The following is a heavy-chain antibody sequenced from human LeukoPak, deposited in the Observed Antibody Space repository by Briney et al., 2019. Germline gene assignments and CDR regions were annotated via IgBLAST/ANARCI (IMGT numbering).Heavy chain of an antibody. J-gene: IGHJ5*02. CDR2: IYYSGST. D-gene: IGHD3-3*01. CDR3: ARAQDDPGHNWFDP. CDR1: GGSISSSSYY. Sequence: SETLSLTCTVSGGSISSSSYYWGWIRQPPGKGLEWIGSIYYSGSTYYNPSLKSRVTISVDTSKNQFSLKLSSVTAADTAVYYCARAQDDPGHNWFDPWGQGTLVTVSS. V-gene: IGHV4-39*07.